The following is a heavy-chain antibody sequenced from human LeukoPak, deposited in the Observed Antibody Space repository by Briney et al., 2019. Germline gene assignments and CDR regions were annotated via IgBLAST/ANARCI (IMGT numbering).Heavy chain of an antibody. CDR2: ISAYNGNT. D-gene: IGHD2-2*01. J-gene: IGHJ6*02. CDR1: GYTFTSYG. CDR3: ARGPGLGVPAVILDYYGLDV. V-gene: IGHV1-18*01. Sequence: GASVKVSCKASGYTFTSYGISWVRQAPGQGLEWMGWISAYNGNTNYAQKLQGRVTMTTDTSTSTAYMELRSLRSDDTAVYYCARGPGLGVPAVILDYYGLDVWGQGTTVTVSS.